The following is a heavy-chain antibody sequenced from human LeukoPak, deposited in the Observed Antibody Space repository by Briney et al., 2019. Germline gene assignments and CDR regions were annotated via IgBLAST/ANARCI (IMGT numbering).Heavy chain of an antibody. Sequence: GGSLRLSCAASGFTFSSYAMHWVRQAPGKGLEWVAVISYDGSNKYYADSVKGRFTISRDNSKNTLYLQMNSLRAEDTAVYYCARGDPWSGSNHYYYYHGMDVWGQGTTVTVSS. CDR2: ISYDGSNK. J-gene: IGHJ6*02. CDR1: GFTFSSYA. V-gene: IGHV3-30-3*01. CDR3: ARGDPWSGSNHYYYYHGMDV. D-gene: IGHD3-3*01.